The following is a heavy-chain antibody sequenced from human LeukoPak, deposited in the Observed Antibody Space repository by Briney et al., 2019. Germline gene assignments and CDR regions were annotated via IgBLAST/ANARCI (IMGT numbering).Heavy chain of an antibody. J-gene: IGHJ4*02. Sequence: PSETLSLTCTVSGGSISNYYWSWLRQPPGKGLEWIGYIYSSGSTNYNPSLKSRVTISVDTSKNHFSLKLSSVTAADTAVYYRAREGSTNILDYWGQGTLVTVSS. CDR3: AREGSTNILDY. V-gene: IGHV4-59*01. D-gene: IGHD2-2*01. CDR1: GGSISNYY. CDR2: IYSSGST.